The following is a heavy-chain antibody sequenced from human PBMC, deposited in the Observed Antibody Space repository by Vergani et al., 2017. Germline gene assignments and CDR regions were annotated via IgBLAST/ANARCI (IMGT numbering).Heavy chain of an antibody. J-gene: IGHJ5*02. Sequence: QLQLQESGPGLVKHSATLSLTCSVSCASIRSSNYYWGWIRQPPGKGLEWIASIYYSGSTYYNPSLKSRVTISVDTSKNQFSLKLSSVTAADTAVYFCARHSTVEWLVKLGWIDPWGQGILVTVSS. CDR1: CASIRSSNYY. CDR3: ARHSTVEWLVKLGWIDP. D-gene: IGHD6-19*01. CDR2: IYYSGST. V-gene: IGHV4-39*01.